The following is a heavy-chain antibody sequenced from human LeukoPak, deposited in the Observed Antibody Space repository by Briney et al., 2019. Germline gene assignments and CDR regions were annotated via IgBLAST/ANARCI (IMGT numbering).Heavy chain of an antibody. CDR3: ARPTYCGSNCYFNFDY. CDR1: GYTFATYF. J-gene: IGHJ4*02. CDR2: IKPNSGVT. Sequence: ASVKVSCKTSGYTFATYFMHWVRQAPGQGLELMGYIKPNSGVTNYAQKFRGRVTMTWDTSISTAYIELSGLTSDDTAIYYCARPTYCGSNCYFNFDYWGQGTLVTVSS. V-gene: IGHV1-2*02. D-gene: IGHD2-21*02.